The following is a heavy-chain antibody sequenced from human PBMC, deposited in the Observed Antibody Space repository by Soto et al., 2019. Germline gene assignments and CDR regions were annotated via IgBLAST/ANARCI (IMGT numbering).Heavy chain of an antibody. CDR2: ISGSGGST. J-gene: IGHJ4*02. CDR1: GFTFSSYA. CDR3: AKFSRSRPLVDY. D-gene: IGHD2-2*01. Sequence: EVQLLESGGGLVQPGGSLRLSCAASGFTFSSYAMSWVRQAPGKGLEWVSAISGSGGSTYYADSVKGRFTISRDNSKNTLYLQMNSRRAEDTAVYYCAKFSRSRPLVDYWGQGTLVTVSS. V-gene: IGHV3-23*01.